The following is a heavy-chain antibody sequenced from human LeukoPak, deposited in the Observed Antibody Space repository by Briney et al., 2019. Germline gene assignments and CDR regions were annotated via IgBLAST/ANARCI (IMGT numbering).Heavy chain of an antibody. D-gene: IGHD3-16*02. CDR2: TNHSGST. J-gene: IGHJ5*02. CDR3: AREFLGGVIVSNWFDP. CDR1: GGSFSGYY. V-gene: IGHV4-34*01. Sequence: SETLSLTCAVYGGSFSGYYWSWIRQPPGKGLEWIGETNHSGSTNYNPSLKSRITISVDTSKNQFPLKLSSVTAADTAVYYCAREFLGGVIVSNWFDPWGQGTLVTVSS.